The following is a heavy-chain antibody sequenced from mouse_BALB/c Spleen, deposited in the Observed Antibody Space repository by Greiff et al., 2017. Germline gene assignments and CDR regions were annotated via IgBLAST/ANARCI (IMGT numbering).Heavy chain of an antibody. Sequence: EVQLVESGGGLVKPGGSLKLSCAASGFTFSSYTMSWVRQTPEKRLEWVATISSGGSYTYYPDSVKGRFTISRDNAKNTLYLRMSSLKSEDTAMYYCTRDGTSWFAYWGQGTLVTVSA. CDR3: TRDGTSWFAY. J-gene: IGHJ3*01. V-gene: IGHV5-6-4*01. D-gene: IGHD5-1*01. CDR2: ISSGGSYT. CDR1: GFTFSSYT.